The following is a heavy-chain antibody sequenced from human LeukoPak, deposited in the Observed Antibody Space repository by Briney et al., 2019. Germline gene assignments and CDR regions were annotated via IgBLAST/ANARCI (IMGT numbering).Heavy chain of an antibody. CDR1: GYTFTGYY. J-gene: IGHJ4*02. CDR2: VNPDNGVT. Sequence: ASVKVSCKTSGYTFTGYYVNWVRQAPGQGLEWMGWVNPDNGVTHFSQKFQGRVTMTRDTSISTAYMERNRLTSDDTAVYYCARYSVDYGPWFPEFWGQGTLVTVSS. CDR3: ARYSVDYGPWFPEF. V-gene: IGHV1-2*02. D-gene: IGHD1-26*01.